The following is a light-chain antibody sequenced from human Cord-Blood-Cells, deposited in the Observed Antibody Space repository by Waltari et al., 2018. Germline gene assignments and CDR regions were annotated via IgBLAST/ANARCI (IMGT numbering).Light chain of an antibody. V-gene: IGKV1-9*01. CDR2: AAS. Sequence: DIQLTQSPSFLSASVGDRVTITCRSSQGISSYLAWYQQKPGNAPKLLIYAASTLQSGVPSRFSGSGSGTEFTHTISSLQPEDFATYYCQQLNSYTLTFGGGTKVEIK. J-gene: IGKJ4*01. CDR1: QGISSY. CDR3: QQLNSYTLT.